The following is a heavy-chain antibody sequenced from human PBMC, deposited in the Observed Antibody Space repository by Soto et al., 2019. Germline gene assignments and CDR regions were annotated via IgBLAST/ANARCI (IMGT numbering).Heavy chain of an antibody. CDR3: AKDRLTIVVVPAANDY. J-gene: IGHJ4*02. CDR2: ISGSGGST. Sequence: GGSLRLSCAASGFTFSSYAMSWVRQAPGKGLEWVSAISGSGGSTYYADSVKGRFTISRDNSKNTLYLQMNSLRAEDTAVYYCAKDRLTIVVVPAANDYWGQGTLVTVSS. V-gene: IGHV3-23*01. D-gene: IGHD2-2*01. CDR1: GFTFSSYA.